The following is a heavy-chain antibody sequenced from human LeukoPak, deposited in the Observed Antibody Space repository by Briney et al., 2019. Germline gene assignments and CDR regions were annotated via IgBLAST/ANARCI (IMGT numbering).Heavy chain of an antibody. CDR2: IGPTGSDR. CDR3: ATETNGRHYDY. J-gene: IGHJ4*02. CDR1: GLTFSTSG. Sequence: PGGSLRLSCTASGLTFSTSGFNWVRQALGKGLEWVASIGPTGSDRYHADSIKGRFTISRDNANNFLYLQVNSLRAEDTAVYYCATETNGRHYDYWGQGTLLTVSS. V-gene: IGHV3-21*06. D-gene: IGHD1-14*01.